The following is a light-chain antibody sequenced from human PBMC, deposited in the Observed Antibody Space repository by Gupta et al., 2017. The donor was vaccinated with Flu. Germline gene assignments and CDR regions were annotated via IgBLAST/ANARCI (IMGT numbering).Light chain of an antibody. CDR3: CSYAGSYTWV. J-gene: IGLJ3*02. Sequence: SSDVGGYNSVSWFQQHPGKPPKLMIYDVTKRPSGVPDRFSGSKSAHTASLTISGLQAEDEADYYCCSYAGSYTWVFGGGAKLTVL. V-gene: IGLV2-11*03. CDR1: SSDVGGYNS. CDR2: DVT.